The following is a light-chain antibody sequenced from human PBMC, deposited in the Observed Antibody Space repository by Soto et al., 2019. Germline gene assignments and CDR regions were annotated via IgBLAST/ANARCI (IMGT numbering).Light chain of an antibody. V-gene: IGKV1-5*03. CDR1: QSISTW. CDR2: KAS. J-gene: IGKJ1*01. CDR3: QQYSSYWT. Sequence: DVQMTQSPSTLPASVGDRVTITCRANQSISTWLAWYQQKPGKAPNLLIYKASRLETGVPSRFSGSGSGTEFTLTISDLQPDDFATYYCQQYSSYWTFGQGTKVDI.